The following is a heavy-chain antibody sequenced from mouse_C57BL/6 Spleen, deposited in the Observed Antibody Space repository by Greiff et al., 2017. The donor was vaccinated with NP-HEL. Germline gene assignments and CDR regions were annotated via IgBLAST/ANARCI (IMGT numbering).Heavy chain of an antibody. J-gene: IGHJ2*01. Sequence: VQLQQSGPELVKPGASVKISCKASGYTFTDYYMNWVKQSHGKSLEWIGDINPNNGGTSYNQKFKGKATLTVDKSSSTAYMELRSLTSEDSAVYYCARERDYYGSGDYWGQGTTLTVSS. V-gene: IGHV1-26*01. CDR2: INPNNGGT. D-gene: IGHD1-2*01. CDR3: ARERDYYGSGDY. CDR1: GYTFTDYY.